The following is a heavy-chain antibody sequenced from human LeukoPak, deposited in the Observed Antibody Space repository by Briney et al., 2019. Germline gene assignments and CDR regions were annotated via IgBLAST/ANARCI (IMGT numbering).Heavy chain of an antibody. CDR3: VRETKWLLFNYFDF. V-gene: IGHV3-15*01. CDR2: IKSKADGGTT. J-gene: IGHJ4*02. D-gene: IGHD6-19*01. Sequence: GGSLRLSCAASGFTFTNAWMSWVRQAPGKGLEWVGRIKSKADGGTTDYAAPVKGRFTISRDDSKTTLYLQMNSLRAEDTAVYYCVRETKWLLFNYFDFWGQGTLVTVSS. CDR1: GFTFTNAW.